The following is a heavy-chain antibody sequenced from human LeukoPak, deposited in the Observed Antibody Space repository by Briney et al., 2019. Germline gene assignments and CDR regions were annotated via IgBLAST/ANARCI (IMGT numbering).Heavy chain of an antibody. CDR2: INHSGST. J-gene: IGHJ5*02. CDR1: GGSFSGYY. Sequence: SETLSLTCAVYGGSFSGYYWSWIRQPPGKGLEWIGEINHSGSTNYNPSLKSRVTISVDTSKNQFSLKLSSVTAADTAVYYCARQAARIWFGDLNWFDPWGQGTLVTVSS. V-gene: IGHV4-34*01. D-gene: IGHD3-10*01. CDR3: ARQAARIWFGDLNWFDP.